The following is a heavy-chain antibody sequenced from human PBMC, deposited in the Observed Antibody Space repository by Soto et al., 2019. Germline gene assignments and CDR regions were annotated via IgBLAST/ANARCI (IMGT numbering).Heavy chain of an antibody. D-gene: IGHD3-3*01. V-gene: IGHV3-48*02. CDR3: ARIVDFWSGSNVDI. CDR2: ISSSSSTI. Sequence: GGSLRLSCAASGFTFSSYSMNWVRQAPGKGLEWVSYISSSSSTIYYADSVKGRFTISRDNAKNSLYLQMNSLRDEDTAVYYCARIVDFWSGSNVDIWGQGTMVTVSS. J-gene: IGHJ3*02. CDR1: GFTFSSYS.